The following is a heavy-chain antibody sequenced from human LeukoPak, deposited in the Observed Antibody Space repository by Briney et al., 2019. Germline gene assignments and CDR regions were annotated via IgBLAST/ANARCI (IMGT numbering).Heavy chain of an antibody. CDR2: ISGNNDNP. CDR3: ARDGTSTDDY. J-gene: IGHJ4*02. V-gene: IGHV1-18*01. D-gene: IGHD2-2*01. CDR1: GYTFSNFG. Sequence: ASVRVPCKTSGYTFSNFGINWVRQAPGQGLEWMGWISGNNDNPNYGQKFQGRFTVTTDSSTSTAYMELRNLRFDDTAVYYCARDGTSTDDYWGQGTLVTVSS.